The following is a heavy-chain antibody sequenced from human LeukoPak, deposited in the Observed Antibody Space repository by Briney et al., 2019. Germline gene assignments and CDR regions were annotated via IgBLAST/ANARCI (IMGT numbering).Heavy chain of an antibody. CDR1: GYNFTSYG. J-gene: IGHJ2*01. CDR3: ARVVEYGDSNGYFDL. V-gene: IGHV1-18*01. Sequence: ASVKVSCKASGYNFTSYGISWVRRAPGQGLEWMGWISGFNQNTHYAQKFQGRVTMITDTSTTTAYLDLRSLRSDDTAVYYCARVVEYGDSNGYFDLRGRGTLVTVSS. CDR2: ISGFNQNT. D-gene: IGHD4-17*01.